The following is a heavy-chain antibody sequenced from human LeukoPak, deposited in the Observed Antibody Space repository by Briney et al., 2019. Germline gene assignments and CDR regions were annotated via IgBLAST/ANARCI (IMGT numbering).Heavy chain of an antibody. Sequence: PGGSLILSCAASGFTFSTYAMSSVRQAPGKGLEWVSVISDSGGSTYHADSVKGRFTISRDNSKNMLYLQMNSLRAEDTAVYYCAKELYDILTAIDYWGRGILVTVSS. CDR3: AKELYDILTAIDY. CDR2: ISDSGGST. V-gene: IGHV3-23*01. J-gene: IGHJ4*02. CDR1: GFTFSTYA. D-gene: IGHD3-9*01.